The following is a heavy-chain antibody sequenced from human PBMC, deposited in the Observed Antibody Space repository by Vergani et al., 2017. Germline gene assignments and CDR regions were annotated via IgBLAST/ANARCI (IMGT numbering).Heavy chain of an antibody. Sequence: QVQLQQWGAGLLKPSETLSLTCAVYGGSFSGYYWSWIRQPPGKGLEWIGEINHSGSTNDNPSLKSRVTISVDTSKNQFSLKLSSVTAADTAVYYCARGIYGGNGRFFDYWGQGTLVTVSS. CDR3: ARGIYGGNGRFFDY. J-gene: IGHJ4*02. D-gene: IGHD4-23*01. V-gene: IGHV4-34*01. CDR2: INHSGST. CDR1: GGSFSGYY.